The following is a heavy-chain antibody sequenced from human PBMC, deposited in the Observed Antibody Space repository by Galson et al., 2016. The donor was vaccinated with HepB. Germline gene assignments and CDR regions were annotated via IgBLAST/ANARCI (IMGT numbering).Heavy chain of an antibody. CDR2: ISGYNGDT. Sequence: SVKVSCKASGYIFGTHGINWVRQAPGQGLEWMGWISGYNGDTRSAQNFQGRVTLTMDTSTSTAYMEMRNLRSDDTAVYFCARLTISSGWPRSDFWGQGTLVAASS. J-gene: IGHJ4*02. D-gene: IGHD6-19*01. CDR3: ARLTISSGWPRSDF. V-gene: IGHV1-18*01. CDR1: GYIFGTHG.